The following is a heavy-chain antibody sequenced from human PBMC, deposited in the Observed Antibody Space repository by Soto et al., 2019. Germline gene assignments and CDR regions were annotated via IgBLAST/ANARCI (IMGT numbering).Heavy chain of an antibody. CDR2: IWYDGSNK. Sequence: QVQLVESGGGVVQPGRSLRLSCAASGFTFSSYGMHWVRQAPGKGLEWVAVIWYDGSNKYYADSVKGRFTISRDNSKNTMDLQMNSLRAEDTAVYYCAREGLYYYDSSGYSAGGDAFDIWGQGTMVTVSS. CDR3: AREGLYYYDSSGYSAGGDAFDI. J-gene: IGHJ3*02. CDR1: GFTFSSYG. D-gene: IGHD3-22*01. V-gene: IGHV3-33*01.